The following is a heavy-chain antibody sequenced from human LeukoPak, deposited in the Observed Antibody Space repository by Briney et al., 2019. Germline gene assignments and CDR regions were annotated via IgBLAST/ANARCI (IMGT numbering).Heavy chain of an antibody. Sequence: EASVKVSCKASGYTFTSYGISWVRQAPGQGLEWMGWISAYNGNTNYAQKLQGRVTMTTDTSTSTAYMELRSLRSDDAAVYYCARDRPSSSIAARSNYLDYWGQGTLVTVSS. D-gene: IGHD6-6*01. V-gene: IGHV1-18*01. CDR3: ARDRPSSSIAARSNYLDY. CDR1: GYTFTSYG. J-gene: IGHJ4*02. CDR2: ISAYNGNT.